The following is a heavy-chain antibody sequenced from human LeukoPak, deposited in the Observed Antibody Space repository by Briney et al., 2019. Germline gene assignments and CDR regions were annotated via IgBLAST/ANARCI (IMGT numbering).Heavy chain of an antibody. Sequence: ASVKVSCKVSGYTLTELSMHWVRQAPGKGLEWMGGFDPEDGETIYAQKFQGRVTMTEDTSTDTAYMELSRLRSDDTAVYYCARDNSGWPDYYYYGMDVWGQGTTVTVSS. J-gene: IGHJ6*02. CDR2: FDPEDGET. D-gene: IGHD6-19*01. V-gene: IGHV1-24*01. CDR1: GYTLTELS. CDR3: ARDNSGWPDYYYYGMDV.